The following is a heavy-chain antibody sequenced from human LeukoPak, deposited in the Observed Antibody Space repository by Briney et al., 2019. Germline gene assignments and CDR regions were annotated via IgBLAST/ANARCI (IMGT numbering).Heavy chain of an antibody. Sequence: GGSLRLSCAASGLTFDEYARHWVRQAPGKGLEWVSSIFPSGGEIHYADSVRGRFTISRDNSKSTLSLQMNSLRAEDTAIYYCAKDFYGDYVGYMDVWGKGTTVTVSS. V-gene: IGHV3-23*01. CDR3: AKDFYGDYVGYMDV. D-gene: IGHD4-17*01. CDR1: GLTFDEYA. J-gene: IGHJ6*03. CDR2: IFPSGGEI.